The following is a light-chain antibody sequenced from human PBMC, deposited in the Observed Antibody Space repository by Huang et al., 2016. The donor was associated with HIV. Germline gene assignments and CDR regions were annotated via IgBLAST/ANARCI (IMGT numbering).Light chain of an antibody. Sequence: DVIMTQSPLLLPVTLGQPAAISCRSSQTLVHTDGNTYLNWFLQRPGQSPRRLSYKVSNRDSGVPDRVTGSGSGIEFTLTISSVEAEDVGIYYCMQGTHWPPGTFGQGTNMEIK. CDR2: KVS. V-gene: IGKV2-30*02. CDR1: QTLVHTDGNTY. J-gene: IGKJ1*01. CDR3: MQGTHWPPGT.